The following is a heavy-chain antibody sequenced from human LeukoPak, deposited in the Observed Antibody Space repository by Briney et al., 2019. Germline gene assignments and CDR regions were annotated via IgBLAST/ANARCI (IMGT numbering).Heavy chain of an antibody. CDR2: MNPNSGNT. Sequence: ASVKVSCKASGYTFTGYDINWVRQATGQGLEWMGWMNPNSGNTGYAQKFQGRVTMTRNTSISTAYMELSSLRSEDTAVYYCARGTSSVRRYFDWFWATPTTSFQDDYWGQGTLVTVSS. J-gene: IGHJ4*02. CDR3: ARGTSSVRRYFDWFWATPTTSFQDDY. V-gene: IGHV1-8*01. D-gene: IGHD3-9*01. CDR1: GYTFTGYD.